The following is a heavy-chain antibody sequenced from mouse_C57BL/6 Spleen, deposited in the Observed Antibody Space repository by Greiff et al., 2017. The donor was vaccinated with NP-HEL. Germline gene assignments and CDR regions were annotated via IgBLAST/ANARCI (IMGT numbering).Heavy chain of an antibody. CDR2: IDPENGDT. V-gene: IGHV14-4*01. CDR3: TPNYYGTDYYAMDY. D-gene: IGHD1-1*01. Sequence: EVQLQQSGAELVRPRASVKLSCTASGFNIKDDYMHWVKQRPEQGLEWIGWIDPENGDTEYASKFQGKATITADTSSNTAYLQLSSLTSEDTAVYYCTPNYYGTDYYAMDYWGQGTSVTVSS. J-gene: IGHJ4*01. CDR1: GFNIKDDY.